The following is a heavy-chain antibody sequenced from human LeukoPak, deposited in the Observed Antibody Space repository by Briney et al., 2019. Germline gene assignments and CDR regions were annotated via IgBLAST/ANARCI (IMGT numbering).Heavy chain of an antibody. J-gene: IGHJ4*02. V-gene: IGHV4-34*01. CDR2: INHSGST. D-gene: IGHD3-22*01. CDR3: ARARNYYYDSSGYTYGY. CDR1: GGSFSGYY. Sequence: SETLSLTCAVYGGSFSGYYWSWIPQPPGKGLEWIGEINHSGSTNYNPSLKSRVTISVDTPKNQFSLKLSSVTAADTAVYYCARARNYYYDSSGYTYGYWGQGTLVTVSS.